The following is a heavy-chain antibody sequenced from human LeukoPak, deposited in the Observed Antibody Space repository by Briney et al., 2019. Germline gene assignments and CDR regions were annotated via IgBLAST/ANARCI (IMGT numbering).Heavy chain of an antibody. D-gene: IGHD6-13*01. J-gene: IGHJ5*02. CDR2: IIPILGIA. Sequence: SVKVSCTASGGTFSIYAISWVRQAPGQGLEWMGRIIPILGIANYAQKFQGRVTITADKSTSTAYMELSSLRSEDTAVYYCASSEGSIAAAGTNNWFDPWGQGTLVTVSS. CDR1: GGTFSIYA. CDR3: ASSEGSIAAAGTNNWFDP. V-gene: IGHV1-69*04.